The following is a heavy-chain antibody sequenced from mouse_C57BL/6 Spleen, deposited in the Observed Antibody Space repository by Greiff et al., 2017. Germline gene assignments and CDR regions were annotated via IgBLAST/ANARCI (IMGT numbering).Heavy chain of an antibody. CDR3: TTSNYYGSSSHWYFDV. V-gene: IGHV14-4*01. Sequence: VTLKVSGAELVRPGASVKLSCTASGFNIKDDYMHWVKQRPEQGLEWIGWIDPENGDTEYASKFQGKATITADTSSNTAYLQLSSLTSEDTAVYYCTTSNYYGSSSHWYFDVWGTGTTVTVSS. CDR2: IDPENGDT. J-gene: IGHJ1*03. D-gene: IGHD1-1*01. CDR1: GFNIKDDY.